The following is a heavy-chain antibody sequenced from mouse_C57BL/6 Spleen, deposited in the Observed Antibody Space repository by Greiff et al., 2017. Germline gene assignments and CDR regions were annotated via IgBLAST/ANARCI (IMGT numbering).Heavy chain of an antibody. CDR3: ARGSNYGGYFDV. D-gene: IGHD2-5*01. CDR1: GYAFSSYW. J-gene: IGHJ1*03. V-gene: IGHV1-80*01. Sequence: VQLQQSGAELVKPGASVKISCKASGYAFSSYWMNWVKQRPGKGLEWIGQIYPGDGVTNYNGKFKGKATLTADKSSSTAYMQLSSLTSEDSAVYCCARGSNYGGYFDVWGTGTTVTVSS. CDR2: IYPGDGVT.